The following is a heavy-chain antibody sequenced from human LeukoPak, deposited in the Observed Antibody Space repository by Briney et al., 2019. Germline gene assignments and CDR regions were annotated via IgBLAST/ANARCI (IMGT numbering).Heavy chain of an antibody. CDR3: AKETYSSGWYPYFDY. Sequence: PGGSLRLSCVASRFTFSSYAMSWVCQAPGKGLEWVSGISGSGGSTYYADSVKGRFTISRDNSKNTLFLQMNSLRAEDTAVYYCAKETYSSGWYPYFDYWGQGTQVTVSS. J-gene: IGHJ4*02. CDR1: RFTFSSYA. V-gene: IGHV3-23*01. D-gene: IGHD6-19*01. CDR2: ISGSGGST.